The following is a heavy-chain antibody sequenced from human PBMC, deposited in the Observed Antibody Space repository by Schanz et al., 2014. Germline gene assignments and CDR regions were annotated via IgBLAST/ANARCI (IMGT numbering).Heavy chain of an antibody. J-gene: IGHJ4*02. CDR1: GFTFSSYS. CDR2: ISSSSSTR. D-gene: IGHD5-18*01. CDR3: VRVSFADPRLYRGMDRDIDY. V-gene: IGHV3-48*04. Sequence: EVQLVESGGGLVQPGGSLRLSCTASGFTFSSYSMNWVRQAPGKGLEWVSYISSSSSTRYYADSLKGRLTISRDDAKKSMYLQMNNLRAEDTAVYYCVRVSFADPRLYRGMDRDIDYWGQGTLVTVSS.